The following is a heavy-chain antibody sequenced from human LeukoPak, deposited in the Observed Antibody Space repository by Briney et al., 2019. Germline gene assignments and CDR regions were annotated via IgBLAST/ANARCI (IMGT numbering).Heavy chain of an antibody. CDR3: ARVRLVGASDFDY. CDR2: IIPILGIA. Sequence: SVKVSCKASGGTFSSYAISWVRQAPGQGLEWMGRIIPILGIANYAQKFQGRVTITADKSTSTAYMELSSLRSEDTAVYYCARVRLVGASDFDYWGQGTLVTVSS. V-gene: IGHV1-69*04. D-gene: IGHD1-26*01. J-gene: IGHJ4*02. CDR1: GGTFSSYA.